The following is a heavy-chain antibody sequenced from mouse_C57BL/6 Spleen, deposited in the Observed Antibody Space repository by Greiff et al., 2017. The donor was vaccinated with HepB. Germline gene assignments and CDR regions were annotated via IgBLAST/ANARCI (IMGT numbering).Heavy chain of an antibody. CDR2: ISDGGSYT. Sequence: EVQVVESGGGLVKPGGSLKLFCAASGFTFSSYAMSWVRQTPEKRLEWVATISDGGSYTYYPDNVKGRFTISRDNAKNNLYLQMSHLKSEDTAMYYCAREGLYDGYYGRYFDVWGTGTTVTVSS. CDR1: GFTFSSYA. D-gene: IGHD2-3*01. V-gene: IGHV5-4*01. CDR3: AREGLYDGYYGRYFDV. J-gene: IGHJ1*03.